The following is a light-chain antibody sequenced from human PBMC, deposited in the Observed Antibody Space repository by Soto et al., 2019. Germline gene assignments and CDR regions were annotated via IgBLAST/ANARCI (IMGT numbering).Light chain of an antibody. Sequence: EIVMTQSPATLSVSPGERATLSCRASQSVSSNVAWYQQKPGQAPRLIIYGASTRATGIPARFSGSGSGTAFTLTISSLQSEDFAVYYCQQYNNWPRTFGQGTKVEIK. V-gene: IGKV3-15*01. J-gene: IGKJ1*01. CDR2: GAS. CDR3: QQYNNWPRT. CDR1: QSVSSN.